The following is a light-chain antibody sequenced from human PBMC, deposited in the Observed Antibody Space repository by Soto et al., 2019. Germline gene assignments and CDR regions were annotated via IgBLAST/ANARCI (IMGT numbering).Light chain of an antibody. V-gene: IGKV3-11*01. Sequence: EIVLTQSPATLSLSPGESATLSCRASQSIGSYLAWYQQRPGQAPSLLIYDASNIASGVPATLSGSGPGSDFTLSISSLEPEDFAVYYCQQRGLWPPITLGQGTRLEI. CDR2: DAS. CDR1: QSIGSY. CDR3: QQRGLWPPIT. J-gene: IGKJ5*01.